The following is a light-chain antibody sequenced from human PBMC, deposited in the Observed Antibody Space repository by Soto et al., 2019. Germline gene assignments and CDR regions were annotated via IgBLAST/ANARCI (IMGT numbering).Light chain of an antibody. CDR2: GAS. V-gene: IGKV3-20*01. CDR3: QQYDSSPET. Sequence: VLTQSPCTLSLSPGESATLSCRASQTVSITYLTWYQQKPGQAPRLLIFGASKRATGIPARFSGSGSGRDFTLTISGLQPEDFAAYYCQQYDSSPETFGQGTKVDIK. CDR1: QTVSITY. J-gene: IGKJ1*01.